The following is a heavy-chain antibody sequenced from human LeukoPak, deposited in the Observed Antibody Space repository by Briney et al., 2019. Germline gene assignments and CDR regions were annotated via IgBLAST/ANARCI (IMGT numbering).Heavy chain of an antibody. D-gene: IGHD2-21*02. J-gene: IGHJ6*02. V-gene: IGHV4-59*01. CDR2: VYYSGST. CDR1: GVSISSYY. CDR3: ARVAYCGGDCPGRYYYYGMDV. Sequence: SETLSLTCTVSGVSISSYYWSWIRQPPGKGLEWIGYVYYSGSTNYNPSLKSRVTISVDTSKNQFSLKLSSVTAADTAVYYCARVAYCGGDCPGRYYYYGMDVWGQGTTVTVSS.